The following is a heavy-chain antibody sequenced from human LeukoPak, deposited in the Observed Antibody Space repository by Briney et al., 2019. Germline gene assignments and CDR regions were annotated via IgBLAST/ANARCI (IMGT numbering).Heavy chain of an antibody. J-gene: IGHJ4*02. CDR2: ISSSGSTI. CDR1: GFTFSSYE. V-gene: IGHV3-48*03. D-gene: IGHD3-9*01. CDR3: AKNYDLLTGYHSPFDY. Sequence: PGGSLRLSCAASGFTFSSYEMNWVRQAPGKGLEWVSYISSSGSTIYYADSVKGRFTISRDNAKNSLYLQMNSLRPEDTAVYYCAKNYDLLTGYHSPFDYWGQGTLVTVPS.